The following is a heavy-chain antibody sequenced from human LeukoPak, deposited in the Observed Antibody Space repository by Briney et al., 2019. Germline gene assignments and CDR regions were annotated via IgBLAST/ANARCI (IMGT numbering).Heavy chain of an antibody. Sequence: QPGGSLRLSCAASGFTFSSYWMQWVRQAPGKGLVWVSRIKGDGSSTSYADSVKGRFTISRDNAKNTLYLQMNSLRAEDTAVYYCARDGYSFGHDFDYWGQGTLVTVSS. J-gene: IGHJ4*02. V-gene: IGHV3-74*01. D-gene: IGHD5-18*01. CDR1: GFTFSSYW. CDR2: IKGDGSST. CDR3: ARDGYSFGHDFDY.